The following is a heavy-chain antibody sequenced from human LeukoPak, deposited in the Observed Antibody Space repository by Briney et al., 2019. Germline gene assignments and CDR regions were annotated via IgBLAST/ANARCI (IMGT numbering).Heavy chain of an antibody. V-gene: IGHV1-69*04. CDR3: ASGLGCCSSTSCPAVDY. D-gene: IGHD2-2*01. CDR1: GGTFSSYA. CDR2: IIPVLGIA. Sequence: SVKVSCKASGGTFSSYAISWVRQAPGQGLGWMGRIIPVLGIANYAQKFQGRVTITADKSTSTAYMELSSLRSEDTAVYYCASGLGCCSSTSCPAVDYWGRGTLVTVSS. J-gene: IGHJ4*02.